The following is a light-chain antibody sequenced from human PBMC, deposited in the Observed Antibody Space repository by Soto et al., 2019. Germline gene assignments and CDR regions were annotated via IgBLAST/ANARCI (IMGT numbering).Light chain of an antibody. CDR2: GAS. CDR1: QSVSSNY. CDR3: QQYGSSPWT. J-gene: IGKJ1*01. Sequence: EIVLTQSPGTLSLSPGERATLSCRASQSVSSNYLAWYQQKPGQAPRLLIHGASSRATGIPDRFSGSGSGTDFTLTISRLEPEDFAVYYCQQYGSSPWTFGQGTKVDNK. V-gene: IGKV3-20*01.